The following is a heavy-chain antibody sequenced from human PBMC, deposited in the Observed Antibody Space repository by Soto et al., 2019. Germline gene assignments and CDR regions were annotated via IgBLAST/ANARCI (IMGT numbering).Heavy chain of an antibody. Sequence: QVQLVQSGAEVKKPGASVKVSCKASGFTFTSYAMHWVRRAPGQRLEWMGWIDAGNGKTKHSQKFQGRVTITRDTSASTAYMELSSLRSEDTGVYYCARDHTYYGMDVWGQGTTVTVSS. CDR1: GFTFTSYA. V-gene: IGHV1-3*01. CDR2: IDAGNGKT. CDR3: ARDHTYYGMDV. J-gene: IGHJ6*02.